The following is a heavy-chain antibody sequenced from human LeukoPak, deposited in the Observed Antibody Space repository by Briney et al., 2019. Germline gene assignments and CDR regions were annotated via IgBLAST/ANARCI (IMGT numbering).Heavy chain of an antibody. CDR3: ARLHVVVVPEYFDY. Sequence: SETLSLTCTVSGGSISDNSYYWGWIRQPPGKGLEWIGNIFYSGNTYYNPSLKSRVTISVDTPKNHFSLILSSVTAADTAVYYCARLHVVVVPEYFDYWGQGTLVTVSS. J-gene: IGHJ4*02. D-gene: IGHD3-22*01. CDR1: GGSISDNSYY. V-gene: IGHV4-39*02. CDR2: IFYSGNT.